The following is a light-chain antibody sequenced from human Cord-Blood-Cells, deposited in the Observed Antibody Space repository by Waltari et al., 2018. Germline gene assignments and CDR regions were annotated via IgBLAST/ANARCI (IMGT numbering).Light chain of an antibody. Sequence: QSVLTQPPSVSGAPGQRVTISCTGSSSNIGAGYDVHWYQQLPGTAPKRLIYGNSNRPSGVPDRFSGSKSGTSASLAITVLQAEDEADYYCQSYDSSLSGWVFGGGTKLTVL. CDR1: SSNIGAGYD. J-gene: IGLJ3*02. V-gene: IGLV1-40*01. CDR3: QSYDSSLSGWV. CDR2: GNS.